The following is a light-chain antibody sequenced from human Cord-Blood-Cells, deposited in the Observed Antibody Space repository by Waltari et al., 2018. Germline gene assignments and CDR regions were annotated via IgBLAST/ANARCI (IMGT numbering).Light chain of an antibody. CDR2: QDS. J-gene: IGLJ2*01. CDR1: KLGDKY. V-gene: IGLV3-1*01. Sequence: SYELTQPPSVSVSPGQTASITCSGDKLGDKYACWYQQKPGQSPVLVIYQDSKRPSGIPELFSGSNSGNAATLTNSWTQARDEADYFCQAGDSSTVVFGGGTKLTVL. CDR3: QAGDSSTVV.